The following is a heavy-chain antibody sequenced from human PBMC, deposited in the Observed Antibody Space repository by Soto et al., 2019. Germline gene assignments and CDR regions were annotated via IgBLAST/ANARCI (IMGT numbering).Heavy chain of an antibody. CDR1: GFTFSSYA. CDR3: ARGSSWDAPYYYYGMDV. V-gene: IGHV3-30-3*01. D-gene: IGHD6-13*01. J-gene: IGHJ6*02. Sequence: ESGGGVVQPGRSLSLSCAASGFTFSSYAMHWVRQAPGKGLEWVAVISYDGSNKYYADSVKGRFTISRDNSKNTLYLQMNSLRAEDTAVYYCARGSSWDAPYYYYGMDVWGQGTTVTVSS. CDR2: ISYDGSNK.